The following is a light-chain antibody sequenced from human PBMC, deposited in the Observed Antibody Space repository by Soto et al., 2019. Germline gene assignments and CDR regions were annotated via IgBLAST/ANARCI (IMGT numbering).Light chain of an antibody. Sequence: SYELTQPPSVSVSPGQTASITCSGDKLGDKYACWYQQKPGQSPVLVIYQDSKRPSGIPERFSGSNSGNIATLTISGTQAMDEADYYCQAWDSSFFVFGTGTKVTVL. CDR3: QAWDSSFFV. V-gene: IGLV3-1*01. CDR2: QDS. CDR1: KLGDKY. J-gene: IGLJ1*01.